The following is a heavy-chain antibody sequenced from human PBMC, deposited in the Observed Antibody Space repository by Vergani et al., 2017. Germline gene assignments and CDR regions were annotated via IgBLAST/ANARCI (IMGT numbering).Heavy chain of an antibody. J-gene: IGHJ5*02. Sequence: QVQLVQSGAEVKKPGASVRVSCKASGYTFTGYFMHWVRQAPGQGLEWVGWINPNGGDTKFAQKFQGRVTMTRDTSISTAYMELSRLRSDDTAVYYCARTLALGGYNWFDPWGQGTLVTVSS. D-gene: IGHD1-26*01. V-gene: IGHV1-2*02. CDR1: GYTFTGYF. CDR3: ARTLALGGYNWFDP. CDR2: INPNGGDT.